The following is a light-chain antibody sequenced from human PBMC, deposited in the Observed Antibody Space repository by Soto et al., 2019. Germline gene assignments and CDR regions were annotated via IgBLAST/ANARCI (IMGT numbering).Light chain of an antibody. Sequence: EIVLTQSPGALSLSPGERATLSCRASQRVSSNDLAWYQQRPGQAPRLLIYAASSRATGIPDRFSGSGSGTDFTLTISRLEPEDFAVYYCQQYGSWTFGQGTKVEIK. CDR1: QRVSSND. CDR3: QQYGSWT. J-gene: IGKJ1*01. CDR2: AAS. V-gene: IGKV3-20*01.